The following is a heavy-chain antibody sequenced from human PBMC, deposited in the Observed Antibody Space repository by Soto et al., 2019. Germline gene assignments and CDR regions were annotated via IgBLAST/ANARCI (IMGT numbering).Heavy chain of an antibody. CDR1: GYTFTNYA. CDR2: VNTYNGNP. D-gene: IGHD6-13*01. Sequence: QVQLVQSGGELKMTGASVKVSCKASGYTFTNYAISWVRQAPGRGLEWMGWVNTYNGNPNYAQIFQGRVTMTTDTSTGTAYMELRSLKSDDSAIYYCARDSQYRTSWQRFNSWGQGTLVTVSS. CDR3: ARDSQYRTSWQRFNS. V-gene: IGHV1-18*01. J-gene: IGHJ4*02.